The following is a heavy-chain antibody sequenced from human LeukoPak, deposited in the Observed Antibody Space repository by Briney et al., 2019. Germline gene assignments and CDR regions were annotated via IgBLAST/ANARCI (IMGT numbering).Heavy chain of an antibody. CDR3: ARTYCSGGSCYPYYFDY. D-gene: IGHD2-15*01. J-gene: IGHJ4*02. Sequence: GGSLRLSCAASGFTVSSNYMSWVRQAPGKGPEWVLVIYSGGSTYYADSVKGRFTISRDNSKNTLYLQMNSLRAEDTAVYYCARTYCSGGSCYPYYFDYWGQGTLVTVSS. CDR1: GFTVSSNY. CDR2: IYSGGST. V-gene: IGHV3-53*01.